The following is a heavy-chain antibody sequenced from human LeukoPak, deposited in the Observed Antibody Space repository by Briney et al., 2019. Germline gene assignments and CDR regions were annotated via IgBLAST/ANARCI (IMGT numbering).Heavy chain of an antibody. CDR2: VNLQGST. CDR1: GGSITSNNW. J-gene: IGHJ4*02. V-gene: IGHV4-4*02. CDR3: AREGGPYRPLDY. Sequence: SETLSLTCGVSGGSITSNNWTWVRQPPGKGLVWIGEVNLQGSTNYNPSLMGRVAISVDMSENHISLQLTSVTAADTAVYYCAREGGPYRPLDYSGQGTLVTVSS.